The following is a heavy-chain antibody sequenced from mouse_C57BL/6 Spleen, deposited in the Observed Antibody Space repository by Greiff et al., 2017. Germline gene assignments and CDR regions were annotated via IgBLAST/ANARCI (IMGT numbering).Heavy chain of an antibody. CDR3: AREKYFDY. CDR1: GYTFTSYW. CDR2: IDPSDSYT. V-gene: IGHV1-50*01. Sequence: QVQLQQPGAELVKPGASVKLSCKASGYTFTSYWMQWVKQRPGQGLEWIGEIDPSDSYTNYNQKFKGKATLTVDTSYSTAYMQLSSLTSEDSAVYYCAREKYFDYWGQGTTLTVSS. J-gene: IGHJ2*01.